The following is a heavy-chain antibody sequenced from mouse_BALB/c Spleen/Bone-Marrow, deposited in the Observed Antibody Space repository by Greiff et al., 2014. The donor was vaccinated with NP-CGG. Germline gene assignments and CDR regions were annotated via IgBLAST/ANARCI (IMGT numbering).Heavy chain of an antibody. CDR1: GFTFSNYW. CDR2: IRLKSNNYAT. Sequence: EVMLVESGGGLVQPGGSMKLSCVASGFTFSNYWMNWVRQSPEEGLEWVAEIRLKSNNYATHYAESVKGRFTISRDDSKSSVYLQMNNLRAEDTGIYYCTTGFAYWGQGTLVTVSA. J-gene: IGHJ3*01. D-gene: IGHD4-1*01. CDR3: TTGFAY. V-gene: IGHV6-6*02.